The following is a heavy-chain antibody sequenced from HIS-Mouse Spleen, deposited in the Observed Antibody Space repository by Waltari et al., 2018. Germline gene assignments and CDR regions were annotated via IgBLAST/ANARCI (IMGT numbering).Heavy chain of an antibody. J-gene: IGHJ3*02. CDR1: GGSFSGYY. Sequence: QVQLQQWGAGLLKPSETLSLTCAVYGGSFSGYYWSWIRQPPGKGLEWIGEINQSGSTNSNPSLKSRVTISVDTSKNQFSLKLSSVTAADTAVYYCARGSSSIAARDAFDIWGQVTMVTVSS. CDR3: ARGSSSIAARDAFDI. CDR2: INQSGST. D-gene: IGHD6-6*01. V-gene: IGHV4-34*01.